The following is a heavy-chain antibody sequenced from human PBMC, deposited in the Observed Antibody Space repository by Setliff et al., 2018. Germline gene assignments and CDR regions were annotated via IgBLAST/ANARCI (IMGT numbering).Heavy chain of an antibody. J-gene: IGHJ4*02. V-gene: IGHV4-34*10. CDR2: INHRGST. D-gene: IGHD5-12*01. Sequence: SETLSLTCTVSGGSISGYYWSWIRQPPGKGLEWIEEINHRGSTNYSPSLRSRVTMSVDSSKNTLYLQMTSLRAEDTAVYYCARLGGLVVATMPFDYWGQGILVTVSS. CDR1: GGSISGYY. CDR3: ARLGGLVVATMPFDY.